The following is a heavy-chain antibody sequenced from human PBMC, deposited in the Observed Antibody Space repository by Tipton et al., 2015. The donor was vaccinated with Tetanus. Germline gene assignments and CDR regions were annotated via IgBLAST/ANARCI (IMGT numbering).Heavy chain of an antibody. CDR2: INPNSGDT. CDR3: ARSYYDSSGYLGY. D-gene: IGHD3-22*01. CDR1: GYTFTGYY. J-gene: IGHJ4*02. V-gene: IGHV1-2*06. Sequence: QLVQSGAEVKKPGASMKVSCKASGYTFTGYYVHWVRQAPGQGLEWMGRINPNSGDTNYAQKFQGRVTMTRDTSISTAYMELSSLRSEDTAVYYCARSYYDSSGYLGYWGQGTQVTVSS.